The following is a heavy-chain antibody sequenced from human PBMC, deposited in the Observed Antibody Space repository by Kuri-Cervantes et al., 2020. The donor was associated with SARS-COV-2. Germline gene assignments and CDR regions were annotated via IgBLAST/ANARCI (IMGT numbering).Heavy chain of an antibody. J-gene: IGHJ6*02. D-gene: IGHD4-17*01. CDR1: GFTVSGNY. CDR2: ISSSSSTI. CDR3: ARALDYGDYVNQLYYYYYGMDV. V-gene: IGHV3-48*02. Sequence: GGSLRLSCTASGFTVSGNYMTWVRQAPGKGLEWVSYISSSSSTIYYADSVKGRFTISRDNAKNSLYLQMNSLRDEDTAVYYCARALDYGDYVNQLYYYYYGMDVWGQGTTVTVSS.